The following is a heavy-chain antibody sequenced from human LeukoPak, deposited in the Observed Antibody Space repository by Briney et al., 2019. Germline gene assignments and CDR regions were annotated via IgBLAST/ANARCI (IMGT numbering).Heavy chain of an antibody. CDR2: ISSSGTTI. Sequence: GASLRLSCAASGFTFNRYSMNWVRQAPGKGLEWISYISSSGTTIYYADSVQGRFIISRDNARNSLYLQMNSLRAEDTAVYYCAREVVPAAIKGGPRFFDYWGQGTLVTVSS. D-gene: IGHD2-2*02. CDR1: GFTFNRYS. J-gene: IGHJ4*02. CDR3: AREVVPAAIKGGPRFFDY. V-gene: IGHV3-48*01.